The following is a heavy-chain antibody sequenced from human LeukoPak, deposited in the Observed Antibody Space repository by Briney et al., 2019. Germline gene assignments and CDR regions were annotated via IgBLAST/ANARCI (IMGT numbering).Heavy chain of an antibody. CDR1: GFTFSSYG. CDR3: ARERRVAAAPTKDY. CDR2: ILYDGSNK. J-gene: IGHJ4*02. D-gene: IGHD6-13*01. V-gene: IGHV3-33*01. Sequence: GGSLSLSCAASGFTFSSYGMHWVRPAPGKGLEWVAVILYDGSNKYYADSVKGRFTISRDNSKNTLYLQMNSLRAEDTAVYYCARERRVAAAPTKDYWGQGTLVTVSS.